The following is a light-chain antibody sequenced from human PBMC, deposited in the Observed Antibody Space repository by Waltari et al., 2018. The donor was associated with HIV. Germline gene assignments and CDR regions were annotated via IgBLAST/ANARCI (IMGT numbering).Light chain of an antibody. CDR1: QNINNY. J-gene: IGKJ5*01. V-gene: IGKV1-39*01. CDR3: QQSFSAAIT. CDR2: GAS. Sequence: DIQMTQSPSSLSASVGDTVTITCRASQNINNYLNWYQQRPGKPPNPLIYGASSLQPGVPSRFSARASGANFTLTITRLQPEDFASYYCQQSFSAAITLGQGTRL.